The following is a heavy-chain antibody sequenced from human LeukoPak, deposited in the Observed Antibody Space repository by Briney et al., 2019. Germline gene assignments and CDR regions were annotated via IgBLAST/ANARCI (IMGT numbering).Heavy chain of an antibody. D-gene: IGHD2-15*01. CDR3: ARTQLRIVVVVAATFDY. J-gene: IGHJ4*02. CDR2: ISGSGGST. Sequence: GRSLRLSCAASGFTFSSYAMSWVRQAPGKGLEWVSAISGSGGSTYYADSVKGRFTISRDNSKNTLYLQMNSLRAEDTAVYYCARTQLRIVVVVAATFDYWGQGTLVTVSS. CDR1: GFTFSSYA. V-gene: IGHV3-23*01.